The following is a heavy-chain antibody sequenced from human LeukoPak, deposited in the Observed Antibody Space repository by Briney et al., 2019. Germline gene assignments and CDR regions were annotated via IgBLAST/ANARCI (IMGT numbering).Heavy chain of an antibody. CDR1: GGSISSGSYY. J-gene: IGHJ5*02. CDR2: IYTSGST. D-gene: IGHD6-19*01. Sequence: PSQTLPLTCTVSGGSISSGSYYWSWIRQPAGKGLEWIGRIYTSGSTNYNPSLKSRVTISVDTSKNQFSLKLSSVTAADTAVYYCARIPKPGIAVAGMVHDWFDPWGQGTLVTVSS. CDR3: ARIPKPGIAVAGMVHDWFDP. V-gene: IGHV4-61*02.